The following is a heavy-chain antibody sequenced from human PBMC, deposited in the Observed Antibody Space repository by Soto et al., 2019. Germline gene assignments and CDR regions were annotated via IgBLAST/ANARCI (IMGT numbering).Heavy chain of an antibody. CDR3: ARDLLHYDFWSGYSAYFYYGMDV. D-gene: IGHD3-3*01. V-gene: IGHV3-23*01. CDR2: ISGSGGST. J-gene: IGHJ6*02. CDR1: GFTFSSYA. Sequence: PVGSLRLSCAASGFTFSSYAMSWVRQAPVKVLEWVSAISGSGGSTYYADSVKVRFTVSRDNAQNSLFLQMNSLRAEDTAVYYCARDLLHYDFWSGYSAYFYYGMDVWGPGTTLTVSS.